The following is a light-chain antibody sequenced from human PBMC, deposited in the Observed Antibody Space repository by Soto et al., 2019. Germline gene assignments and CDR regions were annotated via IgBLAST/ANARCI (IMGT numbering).Light chain of an antibody. Sequence: EIVMTQSPATLSVSPGERATLSCRASQSVSSNLAWYQQKPGQAPRLLIYGASTRATGIPARFSGSGSGTEFTLTISSLQPEDCVVYYCQQYNNWPLTFGGGTKVDIK. V-gene: IGKV3-15*01. CDR3: QQYNNWPLT. J-gene: IGKJ4*01. CDR2: GAS. CDR1: QSVSSN.